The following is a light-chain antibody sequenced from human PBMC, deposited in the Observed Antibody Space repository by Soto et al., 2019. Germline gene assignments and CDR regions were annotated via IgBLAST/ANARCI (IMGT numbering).Light chain of an antibody. CDR2: QDS. J-gene: IGLJ2*01. Sequence: SYELTQPPSVSVSPGQTASITCSGDKLGDKYACWYQQKPGQSPVLVIYQDSKRPSGIPERFSGSNSGNTATLTISGTRAMDEGDYYCQAWASSFVVFGGGTKVTVL. V-gene: IGLV3-1*01. CDR1: KLGDKY. CDR3: QAWASSFVV.